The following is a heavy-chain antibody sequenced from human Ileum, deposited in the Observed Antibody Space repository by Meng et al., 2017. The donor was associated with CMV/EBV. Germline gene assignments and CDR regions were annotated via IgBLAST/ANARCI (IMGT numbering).Heavy chain of an antibody. CDR1: GFRFSSYA. CDR2: ISDSHDRT. D-gene: IGHD5-12*01. CDR3: AKGGYNGYGSYYYGMDV. J-gene: IGHJ6*02. Sequence: GGSLRLSCAASGFRFSSYAMSWVRQAPGEALEWVSAISDSHDRTYYADSVKGRFTISRDNSKNSLYLHMHSLRAEDTAVYYCAKGGYNGYGSYYYGMDVWGQGTTVTVSS. V-gene: IGHV3-23*01.